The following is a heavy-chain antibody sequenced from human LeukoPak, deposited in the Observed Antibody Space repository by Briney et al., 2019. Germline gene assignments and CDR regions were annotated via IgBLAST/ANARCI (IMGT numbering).Heavy chain of an antibody. V-gene: IGHV4-38-2*02. CDR3: ARDRKGWFDP. D-gene: IGHD1-14*01. Sequence: SETLSLTCTVSGYSISSGYYWGWIRQPPGKGLEWIGYIYYSGSTYYNPSLKSRVTISVDTSKNQFSLKLSSVTAADTAVYYCARDRKGWFDPWGQGTLVTVSS. CDR2: IYYSGST. CDR1: GYSISSGYY. J-gene: IGHJ5*02.